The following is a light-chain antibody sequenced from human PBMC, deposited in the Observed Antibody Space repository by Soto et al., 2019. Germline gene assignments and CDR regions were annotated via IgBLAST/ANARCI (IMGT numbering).Light chain of an antibody. CDR1: SSDVGGYNY. CDR2: DVS. CDR3: CSYTTSNTRQIV. Sequence: ALTQPASVSGSPGQSITISCTGTSSDVGGYNYVSWYQQHPGKAPKFMIYDVSNRPSGVSNRFSGSKSGNTASLTISGLQAEDEADYYCCSYTTSNTRQIVFGTGT. J-gene: IGLJ1*01. V-gene: IGLV2-14*01.